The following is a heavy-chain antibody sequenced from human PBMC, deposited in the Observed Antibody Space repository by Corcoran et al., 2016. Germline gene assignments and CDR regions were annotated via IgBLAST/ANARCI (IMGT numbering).Heavy chain of an antibody. CDR3: ASIAVGSYYYYYGMDV. Sequence: QVQLVQSGAEVKKPGASVKVSCKASGYTFTGYYMHWVRQAPGQGREWMGWINPNSGGTNYAQKFQGRVTMTRDTSISTAYMELSRLRSDDTAVYYCASIAVGSYYYYYGMDVLVQGTTVTVSS. D-gene: IGHD6-19*01. J-gene: IGHJ6*02. CDR2: INPNSGGT. V-gene: IGHV1-2*02. CDR1: GYTFTGYY.